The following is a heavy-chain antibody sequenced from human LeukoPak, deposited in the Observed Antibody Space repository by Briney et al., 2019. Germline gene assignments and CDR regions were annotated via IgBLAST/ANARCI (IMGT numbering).Heavy chain of an antibody. CDR3: TRVRLAAATLHLDY. CDR1: GFSFSDHY. Sequence: GGSLRLSCAASGFSFSDHYMDWVRLAPGKGLEWVGRIKNKANSYGTDYAASVKGRCTLSRDDSKDSLYLQMNSLRSEDPALYYCTRVRLAAATLHLDYWGQGTLVPVFS. V-gene: IGHV3-72*01. J-gene: IGHJ4*02. CDR2: IKNKANSYGT. D-gene: IGHD2-15*01.